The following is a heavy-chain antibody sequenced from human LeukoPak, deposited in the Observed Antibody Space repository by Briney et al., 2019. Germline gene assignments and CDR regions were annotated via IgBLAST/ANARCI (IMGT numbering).Heavy chain of an antibody. D-gene: IGHD6-13*01. Sequence: PGGSLRLSCEGSGFTFSNYWMGWVRQAPGKGLQWVANIKTDGSEKYYVDSVKGRFTISRDNAKNSLYLQMNSLRAEDTAVYYCARDKPYSSSWLFDYWGQGTLVTVSS. J-gene: IGHJ4*02. CDR2: IKTDGSEK. V-gene: IGHV3-7*01. CDR1: GFTFSNYW. CDR3: ARDKPYSSSWLFDY.